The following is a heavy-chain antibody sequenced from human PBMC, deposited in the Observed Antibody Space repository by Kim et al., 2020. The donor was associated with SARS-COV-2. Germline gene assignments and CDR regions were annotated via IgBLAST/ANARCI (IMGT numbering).Heavy chain of an antibody. CDR2: IYYSGST. Sequence: SETLSLTCTVSGGSISSSSYYWGWIRQPPGKGLEWIGSIYYSGSTYYNPSLKSRVTISVDTSKNQFSLKLSSVTAADTAVYYCARRAPPQLPLDYWGQGTLVTVSS. D-gene: IGHD2-2*01. CDR1: GGSISSSSYY. CDR3: ARRAPPQLPLDY. V-gene: IGHV4-39*01. J-gene: IGHJ4*02.